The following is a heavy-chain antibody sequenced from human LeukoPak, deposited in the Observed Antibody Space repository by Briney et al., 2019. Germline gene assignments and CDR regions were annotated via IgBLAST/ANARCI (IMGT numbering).Heavy chain of an antibody. CDR2: IYYSGST. J-gene: IGHJ4*02. CDR3: ARVDPTKYYFDY. D-gene: IGHD1/OR15-1a*01. Sequence: SETLSLTCTVSGGSISSSSYYWGWIRQPPGKGLKWIGNIYYSGSTYYNPSLKSRVTISVDTSKNQFSLKLSSVTAADTAVYYCARVDPTKYYFDYWGQGTLVTVSS. CDR1: GGSISSSSYY. V-gene: IGHV4-39*07.